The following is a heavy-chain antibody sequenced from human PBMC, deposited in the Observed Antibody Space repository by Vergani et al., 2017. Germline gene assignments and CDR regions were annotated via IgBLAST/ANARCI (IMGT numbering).Heavy chain of an antibody. CDR1: GGTFSSYT. V-gene: IGHV1-69*02. J-gene: IGHJ3*02. D-gene: IGHD3-22*01. Sequence: QVQLVQSGAEVKKPGSSVKVSCKASGGTFSSYTISWVRQAPGQGLEWMGRIIPILGIANYAQKFQRRVTITADKSTSTAYMELSSLRSEDTAVYYCARVIYDSSTLPAFDIWGQGTMVTVSS. CDR2: IIPILGIA. CDR3: ARVIYDSSTLPAFDI.